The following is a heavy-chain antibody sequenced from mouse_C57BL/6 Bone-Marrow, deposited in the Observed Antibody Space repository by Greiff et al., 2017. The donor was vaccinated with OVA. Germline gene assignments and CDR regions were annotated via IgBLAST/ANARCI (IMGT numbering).Heavy chain of an antibody. CDR1: GYTFTSYW. J-gene: IGHJ4*01. CDR3: ARGGIRYAMDY. D-gene: IGHD1-3*01. V-gene: IGHV1-55*01. CDR2: IYPGSGST. Sequence: VQLQQSGAELVKPGASVKMSCKASGYTFTSYWITWVKQRPGQGLEWIGDIYPGSGSTNYNEKFKSKATLTVDTSSSTAYMQLSSLTSEDSAVYYCARGGIRYAMDYWGQGTSVTVSS.